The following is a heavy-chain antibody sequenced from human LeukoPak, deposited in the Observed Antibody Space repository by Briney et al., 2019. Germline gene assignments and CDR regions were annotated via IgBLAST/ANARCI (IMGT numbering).Heavy chain of an antibody. D-gene: IGHD4/OR15-4a*01. Sequence: PSQTLSLTCSVSGGSVSSGDYYWSWMRQPPGKGLECIGYIYYSGSSYYNPSLKSRVTVSIDTSNNQYSLMVSSLTGADTAVYYCARVSSDYGQYFFDYWGRGILVAVS. J-gene: IGHJ4*02. CDR1: GGSVSSGDYY. V-gene: IGHV4-30-4*01. CDR3: ARVSSDYGQYFFDY. CDR2: IYYSGSS.